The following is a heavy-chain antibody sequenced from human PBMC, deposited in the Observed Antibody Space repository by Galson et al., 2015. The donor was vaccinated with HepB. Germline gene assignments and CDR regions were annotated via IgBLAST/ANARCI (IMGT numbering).Heavy chain of an antibody. Sequence: SLRLSCAASGFTFSSYWMSWVRQAPGKGLEWVANIEQDGSEKYYVDSVKGRFTISRDNAKNSLYLQMNSLRAEDTAVYYCARPAKRWLQLRNAFDIWGQGTMVTVSS. CDR1: GFTFSSYW. CDR2: IEQDGSEK. CDR3: ARPAKRWLQLRNAFDI. J-gene: IGHJ3*02. D-gene: IGHD5-24*01. V-gene: IGHV3-7*03.